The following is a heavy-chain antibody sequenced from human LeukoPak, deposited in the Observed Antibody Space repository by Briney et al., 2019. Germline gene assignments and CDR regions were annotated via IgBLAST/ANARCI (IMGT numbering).Heavy chain of an antibody. CDR3: ARRRGGYGYYFDY. Sequence: GGSLRLSCAASGFIFRNYAMHWVRQAPGKGLEWVAVIWYDGSNKYYADSVKGRFTISRADSTNTLYLQMHSLRAEDTAVYYCARRRGGYGYYFDYWGQGTLVTVSS. J-gene: IGHJ4*02. CDR2: IWYDGSNK. CDR1: GFIFRNYA. D-gene: IGHD5-12*01. V-gene: IGHV3-33*08.